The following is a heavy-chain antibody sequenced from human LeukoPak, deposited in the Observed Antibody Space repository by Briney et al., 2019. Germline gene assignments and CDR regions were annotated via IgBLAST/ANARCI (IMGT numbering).Heavy chain of an antibody. CDR2: ISNSNGNT. CDR3: AKATGNLGN. Sequence: PGGSLRLSCAASGFTFSSYAMSWVRQAPGKGLEWVSTISNSNGNTYYADSVKGRFTISRDNSKNTLYLQINTLTAEDTAIYYCAKATGNLGNWGQGTQVTVSS. V-gene: IGHV3-23*01. D-gene: IGHD1-1*01. J-gene: IGHJ4*02. CDR1: GFTFSSYA.